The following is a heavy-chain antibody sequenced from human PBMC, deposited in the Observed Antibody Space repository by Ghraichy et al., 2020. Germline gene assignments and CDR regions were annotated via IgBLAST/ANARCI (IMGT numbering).Heavy chain of an antibody. CDR2: ISPTVGTR. J-gene: IGHJ4*02. CDR1: GFTFRTYA. V-gene: IGHV3-23*01. CDR3: AKSLEAVPILYYLDS. D-gene: IGHD3-10*01. Sequence: GGSLRLSCAASGFTFRTYAMYWVRPTPEKGLQCVSLISPTVGTRYYADSVKGRFTISRDTSNNTLFLEMNSLRAEDTALYYCAKSLEAVPILYYLDSWGQGTLVTVSS.